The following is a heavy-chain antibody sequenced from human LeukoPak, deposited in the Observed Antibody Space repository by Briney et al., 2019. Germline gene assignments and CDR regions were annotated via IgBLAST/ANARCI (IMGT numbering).Heavy chain of an antibody. CDR1: GSTFNNVW. J-gene: IGHJ4*02. D-gene: IGHD3-16*01. CDR2: IKSKTGSGTT. V-gene: IGHV3-15*01. Sequence: GGSLRLSCAASGSTFNNVWMSWVRQAPGKGLEWVCRIKSKTGSGTTDYAAPVKGRFTISRDDSKNTLYLQMNSLKTEDTAVYYCTTVSNSGEFAIYWGQGTLVTVSS. CDR3: TTVSNSGEFAIY.